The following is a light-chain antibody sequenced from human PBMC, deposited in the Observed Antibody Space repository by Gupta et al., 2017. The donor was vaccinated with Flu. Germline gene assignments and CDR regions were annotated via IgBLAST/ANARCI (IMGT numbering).Light chain of an antibody. J-gene: IGKJ1*01. Sequence: EVVCMQSAGTLSGFPGERATLSCRASQSVTSNYLAWYQQKPGQAPRLLINGASSRASGIPDRFSGSGSGTEFTLSISRLEPEDFAVYYCQQEGSSPWTLGQGTKVEIK. CDR1: QSVTSNY. V-gene: IGKV3-20*01. CDR2: GAS. CDR3: QQEGSSPWT.